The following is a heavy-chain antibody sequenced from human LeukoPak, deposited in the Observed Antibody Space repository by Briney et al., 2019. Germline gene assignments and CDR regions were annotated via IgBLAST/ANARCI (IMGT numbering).Heavy chain of an antibody. V-gene: IGHV4-34*01. D-gene: IGHD3-16*01. CDR3: ARDRGGGRFDP. J-gene: IGHJ5*02. CDR1: GGSFSGYY. Sequence: SETLSLTCAVYGGSFSGYYWSWIRQPPGKGLEWIGEINHSGSTNYNPSLKSRVTISVDTSKNQFSLKLSSVTAADTAVYYCARDRGGGRFDPWGQGTLVTVSS. CDR2: INHSGST.